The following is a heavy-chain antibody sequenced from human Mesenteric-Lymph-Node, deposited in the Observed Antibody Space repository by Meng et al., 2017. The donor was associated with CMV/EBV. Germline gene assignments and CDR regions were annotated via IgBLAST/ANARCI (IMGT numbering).Heavy chain of an antibody. D-gene: IGHD2-2*01. J-gene: IGHJ4*02. V-gene: IGHV1-2*02. Sequence: ASVKVSCKASGYTFTGYYMHWVRQAPGQGLEWMGWINPNSGGTNYAQKFQGRVTMTRDTSISTAYMELSRLRSDDTAVYYCAREVTIVVVPAAKNDYWGQGTLVTVSS. CDR3: AREVTIVVVPAAKNDY. CDR2: INPNSGGT. CDR1: GYTFTGYY.